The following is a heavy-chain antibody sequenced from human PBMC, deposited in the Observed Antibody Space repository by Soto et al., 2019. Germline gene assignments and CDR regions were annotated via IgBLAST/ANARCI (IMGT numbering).Heavy chain of an antibody. D-gene: IGHD3-22*01. CDR3: ARVGYYDSSGYPQASFDI. CDR2: IYYSGST. J-gene: IGHJ3*02. Sequence: SETLSLTCAVSGGSISSYYRSWIRQPPGKGLEWIGYIYYSGSTNYNPSLKSRVTISVDTSKNQFSLKLSSVTAADTAVYYCARVGYYDSSGYPQASFDIWGQGTMVTVSS. V-gene: IGHV4-59*01. CDR1: GGSISSYY.